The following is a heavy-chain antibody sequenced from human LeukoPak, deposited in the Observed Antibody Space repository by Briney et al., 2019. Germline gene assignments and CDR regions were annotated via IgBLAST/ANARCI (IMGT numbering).Heavy chain of an antibody. CDR1: GYTFTSYY. Sequence: ASVKVSCKASGYTFTSYYMHWVRRAPGQGLEWMGIINPSGGSTSYAQKFQGRVTMTRDTSTSTVYMELSSLGSEDTAVYYCARGRTGTTSFDYWGQGTLVTVSS. CDR2: INPSGGST. V-gene: IGHV1-46*01. CDR3: ARGRTGTTSFDY. J-gene: IGHJ4*02. D-gene: IGHD4-11*01.